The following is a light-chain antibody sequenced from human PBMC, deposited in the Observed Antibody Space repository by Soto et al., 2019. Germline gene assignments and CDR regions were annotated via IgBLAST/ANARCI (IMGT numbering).Light chain of an antibody. CDR1: SRDVGGHNY. CDR3: SSYADVYTYV. CDR2: DVN. V-gene: IGLV2-11*01. J-gene: IGLJ1*01. Sequence: QSVLTQPRSVSGSHGQSVAISCTGTSRDVGGHNYVSWYQQHPGRAPRLVIYDVNRRPSGVPDRFSGSKSGNTASLTISGLQSEDEADYFCSSYADVYTYVFGSGTKVTVL.